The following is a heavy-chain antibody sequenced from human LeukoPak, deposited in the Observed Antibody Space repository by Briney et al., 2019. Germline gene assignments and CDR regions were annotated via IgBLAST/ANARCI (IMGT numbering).Heavy chain of an antibody. CDR1: GYTFTEYY. J-gene: IGHJ4*02. V-gene: IGHV1-2*02. D-gene: IGHD6-13*01. CDR3: ARPLAAESDY. CDR2: INSNSGDT. Sequence: ASVKVSCEASGYTFTEYYMHWVRQAPGLGLEWMGWINSNSGDTKYAQKFQGRVTLTRDTSISTVYMELKRLRSDDTAVYYCARPLAAESDYWGLGTLVTVSS.